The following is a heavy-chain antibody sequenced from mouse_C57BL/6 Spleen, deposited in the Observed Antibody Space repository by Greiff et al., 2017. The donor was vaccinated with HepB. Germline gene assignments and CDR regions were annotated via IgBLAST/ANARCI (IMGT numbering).Heavy chain of an antibody. CDR2: IHPNSGST. CDR1: GYTFTSYW. D-gene: IGHD2-4*01. CDR3: ARSGLRRMDY. J-gene: IGHJ4*01. V-gene: IGHV1-64*01. Sequence: VQLQQSGAELVKPGASVKLSCKASGYTFTSYWMHWVKQRPGQGLEWIGMIHPNSGSTNYNEKFKSKATLTVDKSSSTAYMQLSSLTSEDSAVYYCARSGLRRMDYWGQGTSVTVSS.